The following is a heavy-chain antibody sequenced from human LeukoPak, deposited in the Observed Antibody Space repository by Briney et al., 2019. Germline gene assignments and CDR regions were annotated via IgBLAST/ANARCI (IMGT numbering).Heavy chain of an antibody. CDR1: GGSFSGYY. D-gene: IGHD4-17*01. CDR3: ARAAPTTVTRRYFDL. Sequence: SETLSLTCAVYGGSFSGYYWSWIRQPPGKGLEWIGEINHSGSTNYNPSLKSRVTISVDTSKNQFSLKPSSVTAADTAVYYCARAAPTTVTRRYFDLWGRGTLVTVSS. J-gene: IGHJ2*01. V-gene: IGHV4-34*01. CDR2: INHSGST.